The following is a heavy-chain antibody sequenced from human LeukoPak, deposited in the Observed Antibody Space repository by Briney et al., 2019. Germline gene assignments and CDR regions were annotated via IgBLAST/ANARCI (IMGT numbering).Heavy chain of an antibody. Sequence: PGDSLKTSCAASRFTISSYAMSWVRQAPGKGLEWVSGISGSGGSTYYADSVKGRFTISRDNSKNTLSLQMNSLRAEDTAVYYCAKDNYYDSSGYYGGYFQHWGQGTLVTVSS. CDR3: AKDNYYDSSGYYGGYFQH. CDR2: ISGSGGST. J-gene: IGHJ1*01. D-gene: IGHD3-22*01. V-gene: IGHV3-23*01. CDR1: RFTISSYA.